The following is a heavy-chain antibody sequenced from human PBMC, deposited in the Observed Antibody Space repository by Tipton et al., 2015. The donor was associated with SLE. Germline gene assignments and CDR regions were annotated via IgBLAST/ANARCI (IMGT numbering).Heavy chain of an antibody. Sequence: SLRLSCAASGFTFSSHWMHWVRQAPGKGPVWASRINSDGSTTNYADSVKGRFTISRDNAKSTLYLQMNSLRAEDTAVYYCTRVESTSWAFDVWGQGTIVTVSS. J-gene: IGHJ3*01. CDR2: INSDGSTT. CDR3: TRVESTSWAFDV. D-gene: IGHD2/OR15-2a*01. CDR1: GFTFSSHW. V-gene: IGHV3-74*01.